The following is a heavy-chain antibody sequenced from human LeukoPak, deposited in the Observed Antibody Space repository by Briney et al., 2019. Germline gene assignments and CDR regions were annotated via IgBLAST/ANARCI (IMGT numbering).Heavy chain of an antibody. J-gene: IGHJ4*02. V-gene: IGHV5-51*01. D-gene: IGHD2-15*01. CDR2: IFPGDSDT. Sequence: GESLKISCQGSGYSFPNYWIGWVRQMPGKGLEWMGIIFPGDSDTRYSPSFQGQVTISADKSINTAYLQWRSLKASDSAMYYCARGGCSGGSCYSHWGQGTLVTVSS. CDR1: GYSFPNYW. CDR3: ARGGCSGGSCYSH.